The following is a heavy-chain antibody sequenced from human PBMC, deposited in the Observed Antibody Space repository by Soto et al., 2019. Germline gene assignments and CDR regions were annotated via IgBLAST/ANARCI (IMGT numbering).Heavy chain of an antibody. J-gene: IGHJ4*02. V-gene: IGHV4-34*01. CDR1: GGSFRGYY. Sequence: KPSETLSLTCAVHGGSFRGYYWSWIRQPPGKGLEWIGEINHSGGTNYNPSLKSRASISVDASKNQFSLQLTSVTAADTAVYYCERLWSSNEGYSWGQGTLVTVSS. CDR2: INHSGGT. D-gene: IGHD1-1*01. CDR3: ERLWSSNEGYS.